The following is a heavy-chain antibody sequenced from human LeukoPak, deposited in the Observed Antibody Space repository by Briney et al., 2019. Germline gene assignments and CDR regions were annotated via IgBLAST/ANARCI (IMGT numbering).Heavy chain of an antibody. Sequence: GGSLRLSCAASGFNFDDCTMHWVRQPPGKGLEWVSLISWDGSSTYYADSVKGRFTISRDNAKNSLYLQMNSLRAEDTAVYFCARSRDGYKRFDSWGQGTLVTVSS. CDR2: ISWDGSST. J-gene: IGHJ4*02. D-gene: IGHD5-24*01. CDR1: GFNFDDCT. CDR3: ARSRDGYKRFDS. V-gene: IGHV3-43*01.